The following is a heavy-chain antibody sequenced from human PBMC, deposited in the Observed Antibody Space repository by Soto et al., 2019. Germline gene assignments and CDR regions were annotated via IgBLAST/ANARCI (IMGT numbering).Heavy chain of an antibody. J-gene: IGHJ3*02. CDR3: AREADCSGGSCYEGIGAFDI. Sequence: QVQLVQSGAEVKKPGASVKVSCKASGYTFTSYYMHWVRQAPGQGLEWMGIINPSGGSTSYAQKFQGRVTMTRDTSTGTVYMELSSLRAEDTAVYYCAREADCSGGSCYEGIGAFDIWGQGTMVTVSS. CDR2: INPSGGST. CDR1: GYTFTSYY. V-gene: IGHV1-46*03. D-gene: IGHD2-15*01.